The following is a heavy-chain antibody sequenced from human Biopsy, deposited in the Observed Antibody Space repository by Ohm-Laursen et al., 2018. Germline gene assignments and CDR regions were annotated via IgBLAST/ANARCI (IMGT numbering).Heavy chain of an antibody. D-gene: IGHD3-10*01. CDR3: ARDPRYGYGSYFDY. J-gene: IGHJ4*02. CDR2: IYTIGDT. V-gene: IGHV4-4*07. CDR1: GASMTGYF. Sequence: SETLSLTCTVSGASMTGYFWTWVRQPAGKGLEWIGHIYTIGDTTYNPSLESRVTMSLDTSKNQFSLKMTSLTAADTAVYYCARDPRYGYGSYFDYWGQGTLVAVSS.